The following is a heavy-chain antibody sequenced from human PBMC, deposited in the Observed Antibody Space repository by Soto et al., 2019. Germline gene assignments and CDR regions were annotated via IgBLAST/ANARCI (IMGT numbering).Heavy chain of an antibody. CDR1: GFTFSSYS. CDR3: ETGGYSSSSPGNY. V-gene: IGHV3-21*01. J-gene: IGHJ4*02. CDR2: ISSSSSYI. D-gene: IGHD6-6*01. Sequence: GGSLRLSCAASGFTFSSYSMNWVRQAPGKGLEWVSSISSSSSYIYYADSVKGRFTISRDNAKNSLYLQMNSLRAEDTAVYYCETGGYSSSSPGNYWGQGTLVTVSS.